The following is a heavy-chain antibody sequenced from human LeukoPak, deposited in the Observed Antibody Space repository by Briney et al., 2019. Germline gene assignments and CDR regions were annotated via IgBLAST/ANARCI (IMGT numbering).Heavy chain of an antibody. V-gene: IGHV3-23*01. CDR1: GFTFNIYA. Sequence: GVSLRLSCAASGFTFNIYAMSWVRQAPGKGLEWVSSISNDARRTYYAESVKGRFTISRDNSKNTVYLQVNSLRADDTAVYSCAKGGLGAVDYFDPWGQGTLVTVSS. D-gene: IGHD6-19*01. J-gene: IGHJ5*02. CDR2: ISNDARRT. CDR3: AKGGLGAVDYFDP.